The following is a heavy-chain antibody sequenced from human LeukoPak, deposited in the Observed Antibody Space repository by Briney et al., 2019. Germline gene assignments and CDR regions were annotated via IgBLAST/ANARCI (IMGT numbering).Heavy chain of an antibody. V-gene: IGHV3-30-3*01. CDR1: GFTFSNYA. Sequence: GGSLRLSCAASGFTFSNYAMHWVRQAPGKGLEWVAVISYDGSNKYYADSAKGRFTISRDNSKNTLYLQMNSLRAEDTAVYYCARDYDSSGYAFGYWGQGTLVTVSS. CDR2: ISYDGSNK. J-gene: IGHJ4*02. D-gene: IGHD3-22*01. CDR3: ARDYDSSGYAFGY.